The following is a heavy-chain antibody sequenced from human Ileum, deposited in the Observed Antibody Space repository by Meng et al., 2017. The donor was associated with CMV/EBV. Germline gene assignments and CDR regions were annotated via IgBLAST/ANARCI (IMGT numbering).Heavy chain of an antibody. CDR2: IYTDDVKT. Sequence: GESLKISCAASGFTFIKYAMSWVRQAPGKGLEWVSVIYTDDVKTYYADSVKGRFTISRDHSKNMLYLQMNSLRAEDTATYYCVKDDNDYMGEIGSWGQGTLVTVSS. V-gene: IGHV3-23*03. J-gene: IGHJ5*02. CDR1: GFTFIKYA. CDR3: VKDDNDYMGEIGS. D-gene: IGHD3-16*01.